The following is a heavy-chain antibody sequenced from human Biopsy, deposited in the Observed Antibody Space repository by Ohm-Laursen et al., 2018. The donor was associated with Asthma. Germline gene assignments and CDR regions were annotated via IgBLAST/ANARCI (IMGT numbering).Heavy chain of an antibody. D-gene: IGHD6-13*01. V-gene: IGHV3-9*02. Sequence: SLRLSCAASGFSPDDYAMHWVRQAPGKGLEWVSGVSWNSGSIDYADSVKGRFTISRDNAKNSLYLQMNSLRGADTALYYCVKDIRLQLWGFDSWGQGTLVTVSS. CDR3: VKDIRLQLWGFDS. CDR1: GFSPDDYA. CDR2: VSWNSGSI. J-gene: IGHJ4*02.